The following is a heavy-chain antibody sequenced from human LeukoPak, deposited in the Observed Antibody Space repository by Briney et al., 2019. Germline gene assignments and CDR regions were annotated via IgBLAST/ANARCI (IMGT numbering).Heavy chain of an antibody. V-gene: IGHV3-7*03. Sequence: GGSLRLSCAASRFTFSDYYMTWVRQAPGRGLEWVANIKEDGSEKNYVDSVKGRFTISRDNSKNTLYLQMNSLRAEDTAVYYCARRKKTVLLWFGAVPDAFDIWGQGTMVTVSS. CDR1: RFTFSDYY. CDR3: ARRKKTVLLWFGAVPDAFDI. CDR2: IKEDGSEK. D-gene: IGHD3-10*01. J-gene: IGHJ3*02.